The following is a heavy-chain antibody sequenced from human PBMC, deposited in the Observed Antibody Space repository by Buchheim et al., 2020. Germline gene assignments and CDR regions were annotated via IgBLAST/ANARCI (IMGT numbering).Heavy chain of an antibody. Sequence: EVQLVESGGGLVQPGGSLRLSCAASGFTFSSHWMHWVRQAPGKGLVWVAHINSDGSSTSYADSVKGRFTISRDNATDTVYLQMNSLRAEDTAVYYCARSVTGANDYWGQGTL. CDR2: INSDGSST. D-gene: IGHD1-20*01. J-gene: IGHJ4*02. CDR1: GFTFSSHW. V-gene: IGHV3-74*01. CDR3: ARSVTGANDY.